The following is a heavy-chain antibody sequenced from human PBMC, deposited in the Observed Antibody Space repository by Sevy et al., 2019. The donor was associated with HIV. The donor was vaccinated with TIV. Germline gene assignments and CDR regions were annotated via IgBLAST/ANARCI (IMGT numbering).Heavy chain of an antibody. J-gene: IGHJ5*02. CDR3: ATLDDYAPFDP. CDR2: IYYSGST. CDR1: GGSISGSSYY. V-gene: IGHV4-39*01. Sequence: SETLSLTCTVSGGSISGSSYYWGWIRQPPGKGLEWIGSIYYSGSTYYNPSLKSRVTISVDTSKNQFSLKLSSVTAADTAVYYCATLDDYAPFDPWGQGTLVTVSS. D-gene: IGHD4-17*01.